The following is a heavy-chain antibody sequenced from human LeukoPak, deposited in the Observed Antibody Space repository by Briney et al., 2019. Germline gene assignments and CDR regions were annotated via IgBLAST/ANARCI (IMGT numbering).Heavy chain of an antibody. J-gene: IGHJ2*01. CDR1: GFTFSDYY. D-gene: IGHD6-13*01. CDR2: ISSSGSTI. Sequence: GGSLRLSCAASGFTFSDYYMSWIRQAPGKGLEWVSYISSSGSTIYYADSVKGRFTISRDNSKNTLYLQMNSLRAEDTAVYYCARDSLAAAGTNWYFDLWGRGTLVTVSS. CDR3: ARDSLAAAGTNWYFDL. V-gene: IGHV3-11*04.